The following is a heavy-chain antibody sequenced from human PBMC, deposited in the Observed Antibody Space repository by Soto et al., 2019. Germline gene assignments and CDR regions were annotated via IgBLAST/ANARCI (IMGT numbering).Heavy chain of an antibody. V-gene: IGHV4-30-2*01. CDR3: DRGSTNGVFDY. D-gene: IGHD2-8*01. J-gene: IGHJ4*02. Sequence: QLQLQESGSGLVKPSQTLSLTCAVSGGSISSGGYSWSWIRQPPGKGLEWIGYIYHSGSTYYNPSIRSRVTISVDRSKNQFSLKLSSVTAADTAVYYCDRGSTNGVFDYWGQGTLVTVSS. CDR1: GGSISSGGYS. CDR2: IYHSGST.